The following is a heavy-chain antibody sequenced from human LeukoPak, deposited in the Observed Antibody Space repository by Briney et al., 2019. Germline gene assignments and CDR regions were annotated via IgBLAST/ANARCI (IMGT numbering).Heavy chain of an antibody. Sequence: GGSLRLSCAASGFTFSTYSMNWVRQAPGKGLEWVAVISFDGSTKYYEDFVKGRFTISRDKSKNTLYLQMNSLRPEDTAVYYCAKDSNGSGSYGYFQHWGQGTLVTVSS. CDR2: ISFDGSTK. V-gene: IGHV3-30*18. D-gene: IGHD3-10*01. J-gene: IGHJ1*01. CDR3: AKDSNGSGSYGYFQH. CDR1: GFTFSTYS.